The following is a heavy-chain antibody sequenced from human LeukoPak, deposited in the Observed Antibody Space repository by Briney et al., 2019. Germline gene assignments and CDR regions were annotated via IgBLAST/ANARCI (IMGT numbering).Heavy chain of an antibody. CDR3: ARSDYYY. CDR2: IKQDGSEK. D-gene: IGHD2/OR15-2a*01. Sequence: GGSLRLSCAASGFTFGAYTMSWVRQAPGKGLEWVANIKQDGSEKYYVDSVKGRFTISRDNAKNSLYLQMNSLRAEDTAVYYCARSDYYYWGQGTLVTVST. J-gene: IGHJ4*02. V-gene: IGHV3-7*03. CDR1: GFTFGAYT.